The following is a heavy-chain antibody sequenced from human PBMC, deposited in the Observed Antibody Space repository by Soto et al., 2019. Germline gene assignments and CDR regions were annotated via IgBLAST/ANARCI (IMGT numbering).Heavy chain of an antibody. V-gene: IGHV3-23*01. CDR1: GVTFSSYA. CDR3: AKGVRGYSSYFDY. CDR2: ISGSGGST. Sequence: EVQLLESGGGLVQPGGSLRLSCAASGVTFSSYAMSWVRQAPGKGLEWVSPISGSGGSTYYAYSVKGRFTISRDNSKNTLYLQMDSRRAEVTAVYYCAKGVRGYSSYFDYWVQGTLVTVSS. D-gene: IGHD3-22*01. J-gene: IGHJ4*02.